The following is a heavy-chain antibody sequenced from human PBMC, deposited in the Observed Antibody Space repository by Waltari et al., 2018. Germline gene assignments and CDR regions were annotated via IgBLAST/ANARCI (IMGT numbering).Heavy chain of an antibody. Sequence: EVQLVESGGGLVKPGGSLRLSCAASGFTFSSYSMNWVRQAPGKGLEGVASISSSSSYIYYADSVKGRFTISRDNAKNSLYLQMNSLRAEDTAVYYCARDHSSFCPFDYWGQGTLVTVSS. CDR1: GFTFSSYS. V-gene: IGHV3-21*01. CDR3: ARDHSSFCPFDY. D-gene: IGHD6-6*01. J-gene: IGHJ4*02. CDR2: ISSSSSYI.